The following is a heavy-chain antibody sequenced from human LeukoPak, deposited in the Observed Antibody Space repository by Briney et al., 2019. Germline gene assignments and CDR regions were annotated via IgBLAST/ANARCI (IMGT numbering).Heavy chain of an antibody. CDR1: GYTFTSFG. J-gene: IGHJ4*02. V-gene: IGHV1-18*01. Sequence: GASVKISCKASGYTFTSFGLSWVRQAPGQGLEWTGWISAYSGNTKYTQKFQGRVTMTTDTSTSTAYMELRSLRPDDTAVYYCARMSGGYDYWGQGTLVTVSA. CDR3: ARMSGGYDY. D-gene: IGHD5-12*01. CDR2: ISAYSGNT.